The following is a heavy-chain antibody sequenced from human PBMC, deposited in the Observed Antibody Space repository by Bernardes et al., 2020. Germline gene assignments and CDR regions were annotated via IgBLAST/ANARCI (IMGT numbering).Heavy chain of an antibody. D-gene: IGHD3-10*01. Sequence: SETLSLTCAVSGGSITSSNWWSWVRQPPRKGLEWIGEIHHSGSTKYNPSLRPRVSISVDKSKNQFYLKMNSVTAADTAVYYCARRHSNDYGGGDHFDYWGQGNLVTASS. J-gene: IGHJ4*02. CDR3: ARRHSNDYGGGDHFDY. CDR1: GGSITSSNW. CDR2: IHHSGST. V-gene: IGHV4-4*02.